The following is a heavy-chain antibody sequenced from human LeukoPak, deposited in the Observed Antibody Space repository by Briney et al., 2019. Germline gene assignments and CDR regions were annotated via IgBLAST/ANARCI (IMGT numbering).Heavy chain of an antibody. J-gene: IGHJ4*02. V-gene: IGHV3-74*01. CDR3: ARGHVAGSDRHWDY. CDR2: IISDGSSI. Sequence: RGSLRLSCATSDFSFSSRWMHWVRHAPGKGLVWVSRIISDGSSISYADSVKGRFTISRDNAKNTLYLQMNSLRAEDTAVYYCARGHVAGSDRHWDYWGQGALVTVSS. CDR1: DFSFSSRW. D-gene: IGHD6-19*01.